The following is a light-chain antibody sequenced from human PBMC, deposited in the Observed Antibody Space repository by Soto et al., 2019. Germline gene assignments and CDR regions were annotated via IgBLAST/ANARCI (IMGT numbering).Light chain of an antibody. J-gene: IGKJ2*01. CDR1: QSISRY. V-gene: IGKV1-39*01. Sequence: DIQLTQSPSSLSASVGDRVTITCRASQSISRYLNWYQQKPGKAPRLLIYTVSSLQSGVPSRFSRTVSGTSFSVTLPSLHPEDVSTYYRLQCHSTPYTFGQGTRLEIQ. CDR3: LQCHSTPYT. CDR2: TVS.